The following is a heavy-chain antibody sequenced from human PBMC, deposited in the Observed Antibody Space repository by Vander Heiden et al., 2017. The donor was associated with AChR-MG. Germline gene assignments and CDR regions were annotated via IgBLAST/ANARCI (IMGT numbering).Heavy chain of an antibody. CDR3: AGVIGSSAFTFDY. J-gene: IGHJ4*02. CDR2: IYYSGST. CDR1: GGSISSYY. Sequence: QVQLQESGPGLVKPSETLSLTCTVSGGSISSYYWSWIRQPPGKGLEWIGYIYYSGSTNYNPSLKSRVTISVDTSKNQFSLKLSSVTAADTAVYYCAGVIGSSAFTFDYWGQGTLVTVSS. V-gene: IGHV4-59*01. D-gene: IGHD6-6*01.